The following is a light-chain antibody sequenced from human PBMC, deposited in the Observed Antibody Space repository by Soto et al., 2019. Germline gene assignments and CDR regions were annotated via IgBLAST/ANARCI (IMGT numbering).Light chain of an antibody. Sequence: QPVLTQPPSASGTPGQRVTISCSGSSSNIGSNTVNWYQQLPGTAPKLLIYSNNQRPSGVPDRFSGSKSGTSASLAISGLQSEDEADYYCAAWDDSLNGFWVFGTGTKLTVL. CDR1: SSNIGSNT. CDR3: AAWDDSLNGFWV. J-gene: IGLJ1*01. CDR2: SNN. V-gene: IGLV1-44*01.